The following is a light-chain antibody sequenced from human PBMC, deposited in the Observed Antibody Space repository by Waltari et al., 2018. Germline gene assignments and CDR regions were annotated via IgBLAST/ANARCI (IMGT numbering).Light chain of an antibody. CDR2: DAS. Sequence: RASRSCGVNLAGYQQKPGQAPRRLIYDASKWATGIPARFSAAGSGTEFTLTIISLQSEDSAIYYCHQYNTWPPATFGQGTKLDI. J-gene: IGKJ2*01. CDR3: HQYNTWPPAT. V-gene: IGKV3-15*01. CDR1: RSCGVN.